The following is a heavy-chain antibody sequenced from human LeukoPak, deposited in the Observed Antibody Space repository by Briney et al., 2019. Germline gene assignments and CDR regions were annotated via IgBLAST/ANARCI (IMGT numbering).Heavy chain of an antibody. CDR2: INHSGST. CDR3: AREDIGYSYGYNDY. J-gene: IGHJ4*02. D-gene: IGHD5-18*01. CDR1: GGSISSYY. Sequence: SETLSLTCTVSGGSISSYYWSWIRQPPGKGLEWIGEINHSGSTNYNPSLKSRVTISVDTSKNQFSLKLSSVTAADTAVYYCAREDIGYSYGYNDYWGQGTLVTVSS. V-gene: IGHV4-34*01.